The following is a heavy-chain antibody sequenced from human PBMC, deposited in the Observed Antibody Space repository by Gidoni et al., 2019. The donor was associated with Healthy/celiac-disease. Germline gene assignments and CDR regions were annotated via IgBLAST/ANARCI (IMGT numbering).Heavy chain of an antibody. Sequence: QVQLQESGPALVKPSRTLSLTCTVSGGSISTGGSYWSWIRQPPGKGLVWIGYIYYSGSTYYNPSLKSRVNISVDASKNQVYRKLSSVTAADTAVYYCARWARCTNGVCYRGFDYWGQGTLVTVSS. CDR2: IYYSGST. D-gene: IGHD2-8*01. V-gene: IGHV4-31*03. CDR1: GGSISTGGSY. J-gene: IGHJ4*02. CDR3: ARWARCTNGVCYRGFDY.